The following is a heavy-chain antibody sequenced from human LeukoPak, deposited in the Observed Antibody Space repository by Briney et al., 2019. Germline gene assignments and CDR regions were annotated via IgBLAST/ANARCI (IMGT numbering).Heavy chain of an antibody. CDR1: GGSISSSSYY. CDR3: ASRYSSGWYPFDY. D-gene: IGHD6-19*01. Sequence: PSETLSLTCTVSGGSISSSSYYWGWIRQPPGKGLEWIGSIYYSGSTYYNPSLKSRVTISVDTSKNQFSLKLSSVTAADTAVYYCASRYSSGWYPFDYWGQGTLVTVSS. J-gene: IGHJ4*02. CDR2: IYYSGST. V-gene: IGHV4-39*07.